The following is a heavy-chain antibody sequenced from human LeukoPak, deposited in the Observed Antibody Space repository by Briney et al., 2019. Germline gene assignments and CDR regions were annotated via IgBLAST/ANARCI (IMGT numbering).Heavy chain of an antibody. D-gene: IGHD6-19*01. CDR1: GGSISSSSYY. CDR2: IYYSGST. J-gene: IGHJ4*02. V-gene: IGHV4-39*01. Sequence: PSETLSLTCTVSGGSISSSSYYWGWIRQPPGKGLEWIGSIYYSGSTYYNPSLKSRVTISVDTSKNQFSLKLSSVTAADTAVYYCARHSSSGWFGEPGPYFDYWGQGTLVTVSS. CDR3: ARHSSSGWFGEPGPYFDY.